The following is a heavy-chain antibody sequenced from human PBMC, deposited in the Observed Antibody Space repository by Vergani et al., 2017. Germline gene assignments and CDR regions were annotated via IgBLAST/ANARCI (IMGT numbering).Heavy chain of an antibody. CDR2: ISSDGGST. Sequence: EVQLLESGGGLVQPGGSLRLSCAASGFTFSTYAMTWVRQAPGKGLEWVSTISSDGGSTYYADSVKGRFTISRDNSKNTLSLQMNSLRAEDTAVYYCARHPLGYCSSTSCYDHYYYYMDVWGKGTTVTVSS. CDR3: ARHPLGYCSSTSCYDHYYYYMDV. V-gene: IGHV3-23*01. D-gene: IGHD2-2*01. J-gene: IGHJ6*03. CDR1: GFTFSTYA.